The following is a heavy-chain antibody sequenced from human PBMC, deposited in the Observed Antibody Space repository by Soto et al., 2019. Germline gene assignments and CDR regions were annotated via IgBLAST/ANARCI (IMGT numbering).Heavy chain of an antibody. V-gene: IGHV3-11*01. D-gene: IGHD3-9*01. CDR3: ARVRTDWYYDMDV. J-gene: IGHJ6*02. CDR2: ITRSGHST. CDR1: EFSFSDYY. Sequence: QVQLVESGGGLVKPGGSLRLSCAASEFSFSDYYMSWIRQAPGKGLECVSYITRSGHSTYYADSVKGRFTISRDNANKSLYLQINSLRAEDTAVYYCARVRTDWYYDMDVWGQGTTVTVSS.